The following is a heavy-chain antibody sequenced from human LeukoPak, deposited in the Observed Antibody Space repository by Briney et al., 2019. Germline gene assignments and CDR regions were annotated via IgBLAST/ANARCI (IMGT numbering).Heavy chain of an antibody. CDR1: GYTFISYY. J-gene: IGHJ4*02. V-gene: IGHV1-46*01. Sequence: ASVKVSCKASGYTFISYYMHWVRQAPGQGLEWMGIINPSGGSTRYAQKFQGRVTMTRDTSTSTVYMELSSLRSEDTAVYYCARERSYYDFWSGYYGYWGQGTLVTVSS. CDR2: INPSGGST. D-gene: IGHD3-3*01. CDR3: ARERSYYDFWSGYYGY.